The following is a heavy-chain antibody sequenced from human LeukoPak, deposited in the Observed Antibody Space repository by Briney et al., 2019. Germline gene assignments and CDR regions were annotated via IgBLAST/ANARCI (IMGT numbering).Heavy chain of an antibody. CDR2: IYIDDST. CDR1: GFTVSSNY. Sequence: GGSLRLSCAASGFTVSSNYMSWVRQAPGKGLEWVSIIYIDDSTYYSDSVKGRFTISRDNSKNTLYLQMNSLRDDDTAVYYCVRGVGVSRFNYLDPWGQGTLVIVSS. CDR3: VRGVGVSRFNYLDP. D-gene: IGHD1-7*01. J-gene: IGHJ5*02. V-gene: IGHV3-53*01.